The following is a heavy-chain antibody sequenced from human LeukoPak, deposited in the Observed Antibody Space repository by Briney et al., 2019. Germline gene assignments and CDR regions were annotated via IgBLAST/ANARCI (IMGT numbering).Heavy chain of an antibody. D-gene: IGHD1-1*01. CDR3: ARDLGRWSPFDY. CDR2: INAGNGNT. Sequence: ASVKVSCKASGYTFTSYAMHWVRQAPGQRLEWMGWINAGNGNTKYSQKFQGRVTITRDTSASTAYMELSSLRSEDTAVYYCARDLGRWSPFDYWGQGTLVTVSS. J-gene: IGHJ4*02. CDR1: GYTFTSYA. V-gene: IGHV1-3*01.